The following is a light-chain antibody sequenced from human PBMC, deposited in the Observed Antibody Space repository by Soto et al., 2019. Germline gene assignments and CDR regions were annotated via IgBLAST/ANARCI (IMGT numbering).Light chain of an antibody. CDR1: QSVSSTY. J-gene: IGKJ2*01. V-gene: IGKV3-20*01. Sequence: EIVLTQSPGTLSLSPGERATLSCRASQSVSSTYLAWYQQKPGQAPRLLIYGASIRATGVPDRFSGSGSGTDFTLTTSRLEPEDFAVYYCQQYGSSPYTFGQGTKLEIK. CDR2: GAS. CDR3: QQYGSSPYT.